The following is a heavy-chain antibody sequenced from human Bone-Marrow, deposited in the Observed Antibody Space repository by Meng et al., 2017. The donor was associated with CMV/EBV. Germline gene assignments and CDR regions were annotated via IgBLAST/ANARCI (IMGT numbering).Heavy chain of an antibody. D-gene: IGHD1-1*01. V-gene: IGHV6-1*01. CDR2: TYYRSKRYN. CDR1: GDSVTSNSAA. Sequence: SETLSLTCTVSGDSVTSNSAAWNWIRQPPSRGLEWLGRTYYRSKRYNDYAVSVKSRITINPDTSKTQLSLQLNSVPTEDTDESYCARDRTGLDYWGQGTLVTVSS. CDR3: ARDRTGLDY. J-gene: IGHJ4*02.